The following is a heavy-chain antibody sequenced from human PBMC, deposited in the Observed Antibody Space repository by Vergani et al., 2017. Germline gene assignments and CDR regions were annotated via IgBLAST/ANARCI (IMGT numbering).Heavy chain of an antibody. Sequence: QVQLQESGPGLVKPSETLSLTCTVSGGSITSSSYYWGWIRQPPGKGLEWIGNIYHSGGAYYNPSLKGRVTISVDTSKNQFSLEVTSMTAADTAIYFCARTESFILRYFHWALWGQGTLVTVSS. CDR1: GGSITSSSYY. D-gene: IGHD3-9*01. CDR3: ARTESFILRYFHWAL. J-gene: IGHJ4*02. CDR2: IYHSGGA. V-gene: IGHV4-39*01.